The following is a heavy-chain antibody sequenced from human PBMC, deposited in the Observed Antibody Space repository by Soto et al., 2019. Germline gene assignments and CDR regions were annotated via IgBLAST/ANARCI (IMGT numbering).Heavy chain of an antibody. CDR3: AKAFLAGTGGDV. D-gene: IGHD6-19*01. Sequence: QVQVVESGGGVVQPGRSLRLSCAASGFAFSTCAMQWVRQAPGKGLEWVGVISNDGSNQYYADSVKGRFTISRDNSKNTLSLQMNSMRDEDTALYYCAKAFLAGTGGDVWGQGTLVIVSS. V-gene: IGHV3-30-3*01. CDR2: ISNDGSNQ. CDR1: GFAFSTCA. J-gene: IGHJ4*02.